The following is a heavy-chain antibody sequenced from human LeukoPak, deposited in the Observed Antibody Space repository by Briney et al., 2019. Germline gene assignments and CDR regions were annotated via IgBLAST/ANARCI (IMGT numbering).Heavy chain of an antibody. CDR3: ARVRGGSCSSPSCQTGFDY. J-gene: IGHJ4*02. D-gene: IGHD2-2*01. V-gene: IGHV3-48*04. CDR2: ISGSGGST. Sequence: QPGGSLRLSCAASGFTFSTYTMNWVRQAPGKGLEWVSAISGSGGSTYYADSVKGRFTISRDNAENSLYLQMNSLRAEDTAVYFCARVRGGSCSSPSCQTGFDYWGQGTLVTVSS. CDR1: GFTFSTYT.